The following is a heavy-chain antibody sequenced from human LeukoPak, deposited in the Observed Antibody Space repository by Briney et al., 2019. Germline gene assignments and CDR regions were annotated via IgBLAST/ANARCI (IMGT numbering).Heavy chain of an antibody. CDR3: AKYITVTTNSYYYYMDV. CDR1: GFTFSSYT. CDR2: ISYDGSNK. Sequence: GGSLRLSCAASGFTFSSYTMHWVRQAPGKGLEWVAVISYDGSNKYYADSVKGRFTIFRDNSKNTLHLQMTSLRAEDTAVYYCAKYITVTTNSYYYYMDVWGKGTTVTVSS. V-gene: IGHV3-30-3*01. D-gene: IGHD4-11*01. J-gene: IGHJ6*03.